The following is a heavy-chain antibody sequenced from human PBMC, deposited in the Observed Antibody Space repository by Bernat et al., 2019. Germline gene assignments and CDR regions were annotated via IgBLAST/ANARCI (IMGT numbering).Heavy chain of an antibody. CDR1: GFTFSSYG. Sequence: QVQLVESGGGVVQPGRSLRLSCAASGFTFSSYGMHWVRQAPGKGLEWVAVIWYDGSNKYYADSVKGRFTISRDNSKNTLYLQMNSLRAEDTAVYYCAKSDSSGYYSGGLFYGMDVWGQGTTVTVSS. CDR2: IWYDGSNK. V-gene: IGHV3-33*06. CDR3: AKSDSSGYYSGGLFYGMDV. D-gene: IGHD3-22*01. J-gene: IGHJ6*02.